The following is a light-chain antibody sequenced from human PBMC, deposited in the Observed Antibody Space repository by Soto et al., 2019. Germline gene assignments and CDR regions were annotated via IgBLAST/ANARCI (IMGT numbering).Light chain of an antibody. CDR1: QSVSSSY. J-gene: IGKJ1*01. CDR2: GAS. CDR3: QQYYSYPWT. Sequence: EKVMTQSPATLSVSPGERAPLSCRASQSVSSSYLAWYQQKPGQAPRLLIYGASTRATGIPARFSGSGSGTDFPLTISCLQSEDFATYYCQQYYSYPWTFGQGTKVDI. V-gene: IGKV3-15*01.